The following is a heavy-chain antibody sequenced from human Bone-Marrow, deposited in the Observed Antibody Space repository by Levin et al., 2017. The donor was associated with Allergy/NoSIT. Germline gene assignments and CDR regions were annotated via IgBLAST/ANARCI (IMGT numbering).Heavy chain of an antibody. CDR1: GFTVSSNY. CDR2: IYSGGST. D-gene: IGHD3-10*01. Sequence: GGSLRPSCAASGFTVSSNYMSWVRQAPGKGPEWVSVIYSGGSTYYADSVKGRFTISRDNSKNTLYLQMNSLRAEDTAVYYCARGWFGELLSHWGQGTLVTVSS. J-gene: IGHJ4*02. CDR3: ARGWFGELLSH. V-gene: IGHV3-53*01.